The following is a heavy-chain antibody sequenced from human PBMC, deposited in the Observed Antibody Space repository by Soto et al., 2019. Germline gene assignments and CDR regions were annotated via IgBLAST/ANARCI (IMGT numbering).Heavy chain of an antibody. CDR1: GYTFTSYV. CDR3: ARGPFGVVITYNWFDP. J-gene: IGHJ5*02. Sequence: GASVKVSCKASGYTFTSYVMHWVRQAPGQRLEWMGWINAGNGNTKYSQKFQGRVTITRATSASTAYMELSSLRSEDTAVYYCARGPFGVVITYNWFDPRGQGTLVTVSS. V-gene: IGHV1-3*01. CDR2: INAGNGNT. D-gene: IGHD3-3*01.